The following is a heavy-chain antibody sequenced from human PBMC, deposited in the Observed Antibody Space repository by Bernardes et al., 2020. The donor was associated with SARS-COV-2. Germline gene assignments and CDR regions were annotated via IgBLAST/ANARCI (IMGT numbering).Heavy chain of an antibody. Sequence: GGSLRLSCAASGFTFSSYAMSWVRQAPGKGLEWVSAISGSGGSTYYADSVKGRFTISRDNSKNTLYLQMNSLRAEDTAVYYCAKTTEWELLVGYTDYWCQGTLVTVSS. CDR1: GFTFSSYA. V-gene: IGHV3-23*01. CDR2: ISGSGGST. D-gene: IGHD1-26*01. CDR3: AKTTEWELLVGYTDY. J-gene: IGHJ4*02.